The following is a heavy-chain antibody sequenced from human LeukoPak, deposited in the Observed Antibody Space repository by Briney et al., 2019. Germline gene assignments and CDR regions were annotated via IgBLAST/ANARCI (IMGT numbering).Heavy chain of an antibody. D-gene: IGHD2-15*01. CDR1: GGTFSSYA. J-gene: IGHJ3*02. CDR3: ARDGGRYCSGGSCYRI. Sequence: ASVKVCCKAAGGTFSSYAISWVRQAPGQGLEWMGGIIPIFGTATYAQKFQATLTLTADESTRTAYMELSSLRSEDPAVYYCARDGGRYCSGGSCYRIWRQGTMLTLPS. CDR2: IIPIFGTA. V-gene: IGHV1-69*13.